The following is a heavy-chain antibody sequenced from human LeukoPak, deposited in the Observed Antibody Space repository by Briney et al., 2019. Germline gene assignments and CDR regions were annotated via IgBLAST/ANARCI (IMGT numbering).Heavy chain of an antibody. V-gene: IGHV3-33*01. CDR2: IWYVGSKK. CDR3: ARETSDCSNTSCFYYFDY. J-gene: IGHJ4*02. D-gene: IGHD2-2*01. Sequence: GGSLRLSCAASGFAFSSYGMHWVRQAPGKGLEWVAVIWYVGSKKYYADSVKGRFTISRDNSKNTLYLQMNSLRAEDTAVYYCARETSDCSNTSCFYYFDYWGQGTLVTVSS. CDR1: GFAFSSYG.